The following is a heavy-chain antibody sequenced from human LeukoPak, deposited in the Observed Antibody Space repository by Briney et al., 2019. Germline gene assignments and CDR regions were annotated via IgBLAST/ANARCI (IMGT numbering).Heavy chain of an antibody. V-gene: IGHV4-4*02. J-gene: IGHJ3*02. CDR1: GGSISSSNW. Sequence: SETLSLTCAVSGGSISSSNWWSWVRQPPGKGLEWIGEIYHSGSTNYNPSLKSRVTISVDKSKNQFSLKLSSVTAADTAVYYCARAPRGAAADAFDIWGQGTMVTVSS. CDR3: ARAPRGAAADAFDI. D-gene: IGHD2-2*01. CDR2: IYHSGST.